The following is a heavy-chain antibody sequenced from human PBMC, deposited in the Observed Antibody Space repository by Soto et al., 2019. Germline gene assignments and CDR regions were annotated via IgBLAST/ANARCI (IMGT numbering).Heavy chain of an antibody. CDR1: GFTFSLAY. D-gene: IGHD6-6*01. V-gene: IGHV3-15*05. CDR2: SKPKTDGGTR. Sequence: PGGSLRLACAVSGFTFSLAYMSWARQAPGKGLEWVGRSKPKTDGGTRDYAAPVKGRFIISRDDSENILFLQMNSLETEDTDMYYCTTDRAIGPRPIFDSWGPGTLVTVSS. CDR3: TTDRAIGPRPIFDS. J-gene: IGHJ4*02.